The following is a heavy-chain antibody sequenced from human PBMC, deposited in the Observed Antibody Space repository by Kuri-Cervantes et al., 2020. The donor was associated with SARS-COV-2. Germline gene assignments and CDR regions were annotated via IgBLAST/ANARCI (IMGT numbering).Heavy chain of an antibody. CDR3: TRQNYGDYSDGDY. D-gene: IGHD4-17*01. V-gene: IGHV5-51*01. CDR1: GYSFTSYW. CDR2: IYPGDSDT. Sequence: GESLKISCKGSGYSFTSYWIGWVRQMPGKGLEWMGIIYPGDSDTRYSPSFEGQVTMSVDKSIRTAYLHWSSLKASDTATYYCTRQNYGDYSDGDYWGQGTLVTVSS. J-gene: IGHJ4*02.